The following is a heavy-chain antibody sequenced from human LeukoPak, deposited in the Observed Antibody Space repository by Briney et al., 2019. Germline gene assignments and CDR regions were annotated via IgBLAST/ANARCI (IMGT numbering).Heavy chain of an antibody. D-gene: IGHD6-13*01. V-gene: IGHV4-59*01. CDR1: GDSISSYY. CDR3: ATGYSSGWYYFDY. Sequence: PSETLSLTCTVSGDSISSYYWSWIRQPPGKGLEWIGYIYHSGSTNYNPSLKSRVTISADTSKDQFSLKLASVTAADTAVYYCATGYSSGWYYFDYWGQGTLVTVSS. J-gene: IGHJ4*02. CDR2: IYHSGST.